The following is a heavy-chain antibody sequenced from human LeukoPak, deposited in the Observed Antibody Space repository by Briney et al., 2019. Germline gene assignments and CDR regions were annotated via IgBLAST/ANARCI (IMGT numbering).Heavy chain of an antibody. CDR3: ARDLSESGAS. D-gene: IGHD7-27*01. V-gene: IGHV3-21*04. J-gene: IGHJ5*02. CDR1: GFTFSSYG. Sequence: GRSLRLSCAASGFTFSSYGMHWVRQSPGKGLEWVSFIARNGNYIYYADSLKGRFSISRDNAKNSVYLQMNSLRAEDTATYYCARDLSESGASWGQGTLVTVSS. CDR2: IARNGNYI.